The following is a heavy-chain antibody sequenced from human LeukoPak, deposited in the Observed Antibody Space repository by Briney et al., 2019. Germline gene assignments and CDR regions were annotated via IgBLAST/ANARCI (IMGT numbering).Heavy chain of an antibody. D-gene: IGHD4-23*01. Sequence: AGGSLTLSCAASGFTVSTNYMNWVRQAPGKGLEWVSILYSGSDTYYADSVKGRFTISRDNSRNILFLHMNSLKAEDTAIYYCARVGDNFHWFLDLWGRGTLVAVSS. CDR3: ARVGDNFHWFLDL. CDR2: LYSGSDT. V-gene: IGHV3-53*01. J-gene: IGHJ2*01. CDR1: GFTVSTNY.